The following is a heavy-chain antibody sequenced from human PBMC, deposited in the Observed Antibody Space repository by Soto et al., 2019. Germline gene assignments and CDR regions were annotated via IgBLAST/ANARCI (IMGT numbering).Heavy chain of an antibody. CDR3: AREPLWASAFDI. D-gene: IGHD7-27*01. Sequence: ASVKVSCKASGYTFTSYDINWVRQATGQGLEWMGWMNPNSGNTGYAQKIQGRVTMTRNTSISTAYMELSSLRSEDTAVYYCAREPLWASAFDIWGQGTMVTVSS. CDR1: GYTFTSYD. V-gene: IGHV1-8*01. CDR2: MNPNSGNT. J-gene: IGHJ3*02.